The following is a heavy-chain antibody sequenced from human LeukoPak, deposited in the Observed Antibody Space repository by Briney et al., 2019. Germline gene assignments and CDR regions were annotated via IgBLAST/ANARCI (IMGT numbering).Heavy chain of an antibody. Sequence: SVKVSCKASGGTFSSYAISWVRQAPGQGLEWMGRIIPIFGTANYAQKFQGRVTITTDESTSTAYMELSSLGSEDTAVYYCARDLAYCGGDCYWYYFDYWGQGTLVTVSS. D-gene: IGHD2-21*02. CDR1: GGTFSSYA. J-gene: IGHJ4*02. CDR3: ARDLAYCGGDCYWYYFDY. CDR2: IIPIFGTA. V-gene: IGHV1-69*05.